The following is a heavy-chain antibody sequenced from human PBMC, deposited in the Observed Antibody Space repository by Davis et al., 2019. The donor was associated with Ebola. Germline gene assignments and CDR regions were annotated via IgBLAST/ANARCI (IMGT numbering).Heavy chain of an antibody. J-gene: IGHJ4*02. Sequence: PGGSLRLSCAASGFTFSSYAMNWVRQAPGKGLEWVSSISGGNYYIYYADSLKGRFTISRDNSKNTLYLQMNSLRAEDTAVYYCATTVPDYWGQGTLVTVSS. CDR3: ATTVPDY. CDR2: ISGGNYYI. D-gene: IGHD6-6*01. V-gene: IGHV3-21*01. CDR1: GFTFSSYA.